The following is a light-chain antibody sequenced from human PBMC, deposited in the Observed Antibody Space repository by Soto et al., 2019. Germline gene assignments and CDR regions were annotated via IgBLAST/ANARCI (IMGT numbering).Light chain of an antibody. Sequence: QSALTQPPSASGSPGQSVTISCTGTSSDVGGYNYVSWYQQHPGKAPKLMISEVSKRPSGVPDRFSGSKSGNTASLTVSGLQADDEADYYCSSYAGSNNVLFGGGTTLTVL. CDR3: SSYAGSNNVL. J-gene: IGLJ2*01. CDR1: SSDVGGYNY. CDR2: EVS. V-gene: IGLV2-8*01.